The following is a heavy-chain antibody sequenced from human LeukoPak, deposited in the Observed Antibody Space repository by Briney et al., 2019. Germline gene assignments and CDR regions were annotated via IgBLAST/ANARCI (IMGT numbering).Heavy chain of an antibody. D-gene: IGHD3-9*01. CDR1: GYTFTDYA. CDR3: TRDLTISGPIGY. J-gene: IGHJ4*02. Sequence: ASVKVSCKASGYTFTDYAIHWGRQAPGQGLEWVGRIDPHSGGTNYAQKFQGRVTLTRDASISTAYMDLSRLRSDDTAFYYCTRDLTISGPIGYWGQETLVTVSS. CDR2: IDPHSGGT. V-gene: IGHV1-2*06.